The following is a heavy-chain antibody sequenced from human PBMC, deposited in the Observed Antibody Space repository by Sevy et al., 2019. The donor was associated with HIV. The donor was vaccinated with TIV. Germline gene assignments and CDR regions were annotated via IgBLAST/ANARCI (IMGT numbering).Heavy chain of an antibody. Sequence: GGSLRLSCAASGFTFSSYGMHWVRQAPGKGLEWVAVIWYDGSNKYYADSVKGRFTISRDNSKNTLYLQMNSLRAEDTAVYYCAREVATTYAFDIWGQGTMVTVSS. CDR1: GFTFSSYG. CDR3: AREVATTYAFDI. D-gene: IGHD2-15*01. V-gene: IGHV3-33*01. CDR2: IWYDGSNK. J-gene: IGHJ3*02.